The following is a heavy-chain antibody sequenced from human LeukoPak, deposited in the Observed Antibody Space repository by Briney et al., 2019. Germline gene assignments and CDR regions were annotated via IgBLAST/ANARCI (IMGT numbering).Heavy chain of an antibody. J-gene: IGHJ3*02. D-gene: IGHD3-10*01. Sequence: PSETLSLTCAVYGGSFSGYYWSWIRQPPGKGLEWIGEVNHSGSTNYNPSLKSRVTISVDTSKNQFSLKLSSVTAADTAVYYCARGRILWFGGAIGAFDIWGQGTMVTVSS. V-gene: IGHV4-34*01. CDR3: ARGRILWFGGAIGAFDI. CDR2: VNHSGST. CDR1: GGSFSGYY.